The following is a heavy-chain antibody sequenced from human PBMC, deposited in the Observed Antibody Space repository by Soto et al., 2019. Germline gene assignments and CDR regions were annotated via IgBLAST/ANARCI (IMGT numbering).Heavy chain of an antibody. CDR1: GFTVSSNY. CDR3: ARGAPGFGYCSGGSCYRIPNWFDP. V-gene: IGHV3-66*01. J-gene: IGHJ5*02. Sequence: GGSLRLSCAASGFTVSSNYMSWVRQAPGKGLEWVSVIYSGGSTYYADSVKGRFTISRDNSKNTLYLQMNSLRAEDTAVYYCARGAPGFGYCSGGSCYRIPNWFDPWGQGTLVTVSS. D-gene: IGHD2-15*01. CDR2: IYSGGST.